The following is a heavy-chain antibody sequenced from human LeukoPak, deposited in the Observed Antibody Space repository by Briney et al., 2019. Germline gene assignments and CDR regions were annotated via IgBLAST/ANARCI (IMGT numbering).Heavy chain of an antibody. Sequence: SETLSLTCTVFGGSISSGDYYWSWIRQPPGKGLEWIGYIYYSGSTYYNPSLKSRVTISVDTSKNQFSLKLSSVTAADTAVYYCARVNTATLPFDYWGQGTLVTVSS. CDR1: GGSISSGDYY. J-gene: IGHJ4*02. CDR2: IYYSGST. CDR3: ARVNTATLPFDY. V-gene: IGHV4-30-4*08. D-gene: IGHD5-18*01.